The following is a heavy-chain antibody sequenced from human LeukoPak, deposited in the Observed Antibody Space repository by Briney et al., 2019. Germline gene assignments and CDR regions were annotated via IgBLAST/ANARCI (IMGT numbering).Heavy chain of an antibody. CDR1: GFTFSRYA. D-gene: IGHD6-19*01. J-gene: IGHJ4*02. CDR2: ISGSGGST. CDR3: AKRPGIAVAGSTGY. V-gene: IGHV3-23*01. Sequence: GGSLRLSCAASGFTFSRYAMSWVRQAPGKGLEWVSDISGSGGSTYYADSVKGRFTISRDNAKNTLYLQMNSLRAEDTAVYYCAKRPGIAVAGSTGYWGQGTLVTVSS.